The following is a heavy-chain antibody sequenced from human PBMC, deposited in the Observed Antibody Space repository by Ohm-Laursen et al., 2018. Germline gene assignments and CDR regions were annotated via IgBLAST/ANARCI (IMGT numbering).Heavy chain of an antibody. D-gene: IGHD6-19*01. CDR1: GFTFDDYA. Sequence: SLRLSCAASGFTFDDYAMHWVRQAPWKGLEWVSGISWNSGSIGYADSVKGRFTISRDNAKNSLYLQMNSLRAEDTALYYCAKGQVAVAERNWFDPWGQGTLVTVSS. CDR3: AKGQVAVAERNWFDP. CDR2: ISWNSGSI. J-gene: IGHJ5*02. V-gene: IGHV3-9*01.